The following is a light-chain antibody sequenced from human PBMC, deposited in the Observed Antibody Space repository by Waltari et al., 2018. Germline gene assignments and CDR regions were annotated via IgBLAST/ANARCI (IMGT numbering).Light chain of an antibody. Sequence: QSALTQPASVSGSPGQSITISCSGVGSAVGASDSVPWPQHHPGKAPQVIIYDVTNRPSGVSDRFSASKSANTASLTISRLQPEDEADYYCSSQTLDGLVLFGGGTRLTVL. CDR1: GSAVGASDS. CDR3: SSQTLDGLVL. V-gene: IGLV2-14*03. CDR2: DVT. J-gene: IGLJ2*01.